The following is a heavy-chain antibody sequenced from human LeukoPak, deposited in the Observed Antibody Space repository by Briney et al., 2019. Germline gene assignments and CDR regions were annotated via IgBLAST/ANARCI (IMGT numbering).Heavy chain of an antibody. Sequence: GGSLRLSCAASGFTFSDYYMSWIRQAPGKGLEWVSYISSSGNTIYYADSVKGRFTIPRDNAKNSLYLQMNSLRAEDTAVYYCARDRYYYDSSPKFDYWGQGTLVTVSS. J-gene: IGHJ4*02. D-gene: IGHD3-22*01. CDR3: ARDRYYYDSSPKFDY. V-gene: IGHV3-11*04. CDR1: GFTFSDYY. CDR2: ISSSGNTI.